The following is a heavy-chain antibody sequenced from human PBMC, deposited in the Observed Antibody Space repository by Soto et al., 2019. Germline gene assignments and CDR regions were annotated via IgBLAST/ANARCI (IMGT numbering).Heavy chain of an antibody. CDR1: GFTFSSYG. CDR2: ISYDGSNK. V-gene: IGHV3-30*18. CDR3: AKLTEPTDFDY. D-gene: IGHD1-1*01. Sequence: QVQLVESGGGVVQPGRSLRLSCAASGFTFSSYGMHWVRQAPGKGLEWVAVISYDGSNKYYADSVKGRFTISRDNSKNTLYLQMNSLRAEDTAAYYCAKLTEPTDFDYWGQGTLVTVSS. J-gene: IGHJ4*02.